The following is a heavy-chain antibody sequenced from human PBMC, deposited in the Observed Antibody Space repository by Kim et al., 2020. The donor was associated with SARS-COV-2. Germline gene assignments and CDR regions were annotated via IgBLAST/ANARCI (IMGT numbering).Heavy chain of an antibody. CDR2: A. J-gene: IGHJ3*02. Sequence: ANTAEQLQGRVTLAADKSTSTAYMELSSLGSEDTAVYYCASEGTQDAFDIWGQGTMVTVSS. D-gene: IGHD1-1*01. V-gene: IGHV1-69*04. CDR3: ASEGTQDAFDI.